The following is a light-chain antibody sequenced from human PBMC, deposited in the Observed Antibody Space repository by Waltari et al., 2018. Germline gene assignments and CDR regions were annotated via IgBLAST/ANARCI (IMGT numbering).Light chain of an antibody. Sequence: QSVLTQPPSASATPGQRVTISSSGSTSNTGTIPVICCQHLPGTAPKLLIYSNNQRPSGVPDRFSGSKSGTSASLAISGLQSEDEADYYCGTWDDSLSVWLFGGGTKLTVL. CDR1: TSNTGTIP. J-gene: IGLJ3*02. CDR2: SNN. CDR3: GTWDDSLSVWL. V-gene: IGLV1-44*01.